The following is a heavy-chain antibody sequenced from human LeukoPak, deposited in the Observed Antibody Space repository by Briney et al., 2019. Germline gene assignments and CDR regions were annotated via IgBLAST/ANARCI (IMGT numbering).Heavy chain of an antibody. CDR2: ISYDGSNK. J-gene: IGHJ4*02. Sequence: GGSLRLSCAASGFTFSSYGMHWVRQAPGKGLEWVAVISYDGSNKYYADSVKGRFTISRDNSKNTLYLQMNILRAEDTAVYYCAKDRPLWFGELVFDYWGQGTLVTVSS. CDR1: GFTFSSYG. CDR3: AKDRPLWFGELVFDY. V-gene: IGHV3-30*18. D-gene: IGHD3-10*01.